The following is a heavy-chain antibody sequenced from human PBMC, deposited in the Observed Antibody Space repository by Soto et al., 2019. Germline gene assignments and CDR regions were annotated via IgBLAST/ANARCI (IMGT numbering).Heavy chain of an antibody. V-gene: IGHV3-23*01. J-gene: IGHJ6*02. CDR2: ISGGGDRT. CDR3: AKNIGIPTQAMDV. Sequence: EVQLLESGGGLVQPGGSLRLSCAASGFTFRNYVMSWVRQAPGKGLEWVSSISGGGDRTYYAESVKGRFTTSRDNSKNTLSLPMNSLRGEDTAIFYCAKNIGIPTQAMDVWGQGTTVTVSS. D-gene: IGHD2-21*01. CDR1: GFTFRNYV.